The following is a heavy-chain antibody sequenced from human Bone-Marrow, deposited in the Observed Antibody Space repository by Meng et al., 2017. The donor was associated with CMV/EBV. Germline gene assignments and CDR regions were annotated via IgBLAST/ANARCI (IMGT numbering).Heavy chain of an antibody. Sequence: SPQASVSPFPGHKISRGRPAPGKGPEGCGGINCNRGDKNYAKKFQGRVTMTRDTSISTAYMELSSLRSDDTAVYYCVRLAGGVDYWGQGTLVTVSS. CDR2: INCNRGDK. CDR3: VRLAGGVDY. CDR1: VSPFPGHK. D-gene: IGHD3-10*01. V-gene: IGHV1-2*02. J-gene: IGHJ4*02.